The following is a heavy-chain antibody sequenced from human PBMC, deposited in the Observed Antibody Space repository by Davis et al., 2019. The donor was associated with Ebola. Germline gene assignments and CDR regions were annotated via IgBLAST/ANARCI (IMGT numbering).Heavy chain of an antibody. Sequence: GESLKISCAASGFTFSSYGMHWVRQAPGKGLEWVAVISYDGSNKYYADSVKGRFTISRDNSKNTLYLQMNSLRAEDTAVYYCAKVDASGSYYGYWGQGTLVTVSS. CDR1: GFTFSSYG. CDR2: ISYDGSNK. V-gene: IGHV3-30*18. J-gene: IGHJ4*02. D-gene: IGHD1-26*01. CDR3: AKVDASGSYYGY.